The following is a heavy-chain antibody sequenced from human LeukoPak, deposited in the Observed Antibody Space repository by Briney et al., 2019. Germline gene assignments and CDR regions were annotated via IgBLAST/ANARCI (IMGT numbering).Heavy chain of an antibody. Sequence: PSETLSVTCTVSGGSISSYYWSWIRQPAGNGLEWIGRIYTSGSTNYNPSLKSRVTMSVDTSKNQFSLKLSSVTAADTAVYYCAREERTADAFDIWGQGTMVTVSS. V-gene: IGHV4-4*07. CDR2: IYTSGST. J-gene: IGHJ3*02. CDR1: GGSISSYY. CDR3: AREERTADAFDI. D-gene: IGHD1-1*01.